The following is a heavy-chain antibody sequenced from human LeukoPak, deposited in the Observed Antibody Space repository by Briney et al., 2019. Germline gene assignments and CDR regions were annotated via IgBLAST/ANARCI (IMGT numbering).Heavy chain of an antibody. D-gene: IGHD3-22*01. J-gene: IGHJ4*02. V-gene: IGHV1-46*01. CDR1: GYTFTSYY. Sequence: GASVKVSCKASGYTFTSYYMHWVRQAPGQGLEWMGIINPSGGSTSYAQKFQGRVTMTRDTSTSTVYMELSSLRPEDTAVYYCARDISRITMIVVVTNFDYWGQGTLVTVSS. CDR2: INPSGGST. CDR3: ARDISRITMIVVVTNFDY.